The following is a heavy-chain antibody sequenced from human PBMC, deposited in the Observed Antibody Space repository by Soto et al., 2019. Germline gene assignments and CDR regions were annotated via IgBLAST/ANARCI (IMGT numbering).Heavy chain of an antibody. CDR3: ARVERGTATTVVDAFDI. V-gene: IGHV4-34*01. D-gene: IGHD2-21*02. CDR2: MSHSGGT. Sequence: QVQLQQWGAGLLKPSETLSLTCAVYGGSVNSGNYYWRWIRQPPGKGLEWIGEMSHSGGTHFNPSLTSRVTIPVDTSKNQFSLKMSSVTAADTALYYCARVERGTATTVVDAFDIWGPGTLVTVSS. CDR1: GGSVNSGNYY. J-gene: IGHJ3*02.